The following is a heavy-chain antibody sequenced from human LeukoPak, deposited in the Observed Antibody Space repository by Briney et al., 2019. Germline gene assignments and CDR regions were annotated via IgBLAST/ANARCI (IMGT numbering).Heavy chain of an antibody. CDR1: GGSXSSYY. CDR2: IYTSGST. D-gene: IGHD2-21*02. V-gene: IGHV4-4*07. Sequence: LSXTXXVSGGSXSSYYWSWIRQPAGKGLEWIGRIYTSGSTNYNPSLKSRVTMSVDTSKNQFSLKLSSVTAADTAVYYCARGAPGYCGGDCYPYYFDYWGQGTLVTVSS. J-gene: IGHJ4*02. CDR3: ARGAPGYCGGDCYPYYFDY.